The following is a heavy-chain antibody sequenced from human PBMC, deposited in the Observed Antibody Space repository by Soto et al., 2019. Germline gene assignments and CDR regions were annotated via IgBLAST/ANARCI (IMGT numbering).Heavy chain of an antibody. V-gene: IGHV1-69*13. D-gene: IGHD3-3*01. CDR3: ARTYDFWSGYYSNYYYYGMDV. CDR2: IIPIFGTA. Sequence: EASVKVSCKASGGTFSSYAISWVRQAPGQGLEWMGGIIPIFGTANYAQKFQGRVTITADESTSTAYMELSSLRSEDTAVYYCARTYDFWSGYYSNYYYYGMDVWGQGTTVTVSS. CDR1: GGTFSSYA. J-gene: IGHJ6*02.